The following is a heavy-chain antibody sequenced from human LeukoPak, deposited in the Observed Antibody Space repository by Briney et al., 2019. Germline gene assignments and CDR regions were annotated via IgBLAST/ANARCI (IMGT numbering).Heavy chain of an antibody. V-gene: IGHV3-23*01. CDR1: GFTFSSYG. CDR3: AKDKITLAAAAFYYFDY. Sequence: GGSLRLSCAASGFTFSSYGMSWVRQAPGKGLEWVSAISGSGGSTYYADSLKGRFSISRDNSKNTLYLQMNSLRAEDTAVYYCAKDKITLAAAAFYYFDYWGQGTLVTVSS. D-gene: IGHD6-13*01. CDR2: ISGSGGST. J-gene: IGHJ4*02.